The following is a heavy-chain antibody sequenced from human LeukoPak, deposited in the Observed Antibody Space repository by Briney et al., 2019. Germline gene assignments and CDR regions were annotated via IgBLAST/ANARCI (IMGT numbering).Heavy chain of an antibody. V-gene: IGHV4-59*01. CDR2: IYYSGST. Sequence: SETLSLTCTVSGGSISSYYWSWIRQPPGKGLEWIGYIYYSGSTNSNPSLKGRVTISVDTSKNQFSLKLSSVTAADTAVYYCARAISDITIFGVVNKDYGMDVWGQGTTVTVSS. J-gene: IGHJ6*02. CDR1: GGSISSYY. CDR3: ARAISDITIFGVVNKDYGMDV. D-gene: IGHD3-3*01.